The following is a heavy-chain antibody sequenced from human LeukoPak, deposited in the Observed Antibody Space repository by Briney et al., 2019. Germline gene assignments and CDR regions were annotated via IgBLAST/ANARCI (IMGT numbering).Heavy chain of an antibody. D-gene: IGHD2-2*01. J-gene: IGHJ4*02. V-gene: IGHV5-51*01. CDR2: IYPGDSDI. CDR3: ATHIVVVPAADLGYGYFDY. Sequence: GEPLKISCKGSGYSITSYWITWVRQMPGKSVECMGTIYPGDSDITYSPSFQGHVAISADKSISTAYLQWSSLKASDTAMYYCATHIVVVPAADLGYGYFDYWGQGTLVIVSS. CDR1: GYSITSYW.